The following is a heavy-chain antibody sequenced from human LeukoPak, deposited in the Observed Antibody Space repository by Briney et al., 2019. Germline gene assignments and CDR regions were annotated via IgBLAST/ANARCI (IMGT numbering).Heavy chain of an antibody. V-gene: IGHV1-2*02. CDR3: ARDLLASEAYYYYYMDV. D-gene: IGHD3-10*01. CDR1: GYTFTGYY. J-gene: IGHJ6*03. CDR2: INPNSGGT. Sequence: ASVKVSCKASGYTFTGYYMQWVRQAPGQRLEWMGWINPNSGGTKYAPKFQGRVTMTRDTSSSTAYMELSSLSSDDTAVYYCARDLLASEAYYYYYMDVWGKGTTVTVS.